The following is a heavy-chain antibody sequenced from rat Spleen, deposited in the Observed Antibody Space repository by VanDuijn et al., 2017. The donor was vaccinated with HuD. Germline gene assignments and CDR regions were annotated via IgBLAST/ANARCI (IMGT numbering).Heavy chain of an antibody. V-gene: IGHV3-1*01. CDR2: ITYSGTT. Sequence: EVQLQESGPGLVKPSQSLSLTCSVTDYSITSNYWGWIRKFPGNKMEWMGFITYSGTTTYNPSLKSRMSITLDTSKNQFFLQLISVTSENTATYYCVRYTAAFSFDYWGQGVMVTVSS. J-gene: IGHJ2*01. D-gene: IGHD1-11*01. CDR3: VRYTAAFSFDY. CDR1: DYSITSNY.